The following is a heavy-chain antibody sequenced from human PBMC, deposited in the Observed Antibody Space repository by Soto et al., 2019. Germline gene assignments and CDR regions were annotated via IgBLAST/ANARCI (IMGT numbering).Heavy chain of an antibody. V-gene: IGHV1-69*02. CDR3: ARPRRGNSMNGAFDN. CDR1: GGTFSSYT. D-gene: IGHD3-16*01. J-gene: IGHJ3*02. CDR2: IIPILDIA. Sequence: QVQLVQSGAEVKKPGSSVKVSCNASGGTFSSYTISWVRQAPGQGLGWMGRIIPILDIANYAQKSQGRVTITADQSTSTAYRELSSLRSEDTAVYYCARPRRGNSMNGAFDNRGQGTIVTVSS.